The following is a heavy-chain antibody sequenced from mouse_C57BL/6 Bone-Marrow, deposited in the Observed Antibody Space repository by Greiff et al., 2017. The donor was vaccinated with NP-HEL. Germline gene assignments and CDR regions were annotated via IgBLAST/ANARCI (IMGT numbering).Heavy chain of an antibody. D-gene: IGHD1-1*01. CDR1: GYTFTDYY. Sequence: VQLQQSGPVLVKPGASVKMSCKASGYTFTDYYMNWVKQSHGKSLEWIGVINPYNGGTSYNQKFKGKATLTVDKSSSTAYMELNSLTSEDSAGYYCASPDYGSSPYWYFDVWGTGTTVTVSS. V-gene: IGHV1-19*01. CDR2: INPYNGGT. CDR3: ASPDYGSSPYWYFDV. J-gene: IGHJ1*03.